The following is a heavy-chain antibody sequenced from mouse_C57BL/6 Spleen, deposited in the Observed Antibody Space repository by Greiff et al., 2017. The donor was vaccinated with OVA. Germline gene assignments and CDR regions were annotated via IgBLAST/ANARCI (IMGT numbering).Heavy chain of an antibody. CDR2: ISDGGSYT. J-gene: IGHJ4*01. CDR3: ATNYYGSSYVGAMDY. Sequence: EVQLQESGGGLVKPGGSLKLSCAASGFTFSSYAMSWVRQTPEKRLEWVATISDGGSYTYYPDNVKGRFTISRDNAKNNLYLQMSHLKSEDTAMYYCATNYYGSSYVGAMDYWGQGTSVTVSS. CDR1: GFTFSSYA. V-gene: IGHV5-4*01. D-gene: IGHD1-1*01.